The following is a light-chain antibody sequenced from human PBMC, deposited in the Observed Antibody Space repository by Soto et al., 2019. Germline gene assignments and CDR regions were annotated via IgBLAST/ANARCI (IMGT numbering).Light chain of an antibody. V-gene: IGKV1-5*03. CDR2: KAS. CDR1: QSISSW. Sequence: DIPMTQSPSTLSASVGDRVTITCRASQSISSWLAWYQQKSGKDPKLQIYKASSLESGVPSRFSGSGSGTEFTLTISSLQPDDFATYYCQQYNSYPWTFGQGTKVEIK. J-gene: IGKJ1*01. CDR3: QQYNSYPWT.